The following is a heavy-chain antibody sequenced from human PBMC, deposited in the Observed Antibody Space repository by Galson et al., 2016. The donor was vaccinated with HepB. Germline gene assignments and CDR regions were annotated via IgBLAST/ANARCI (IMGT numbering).Heavy chain of an antibody. Sequence: SETLSLTCTVSGGSVNTIDYYWSWIRQPPGKGLEWIGESKHGGITKYTPSLKSRVTISVDPSRKQLSLKLSSVTAADTAVYYCARLTWGWDALDIWGQGTMVTVSS. CDR3: ARLTWGWDALDI. V-gene: IGHV4-61*08. CDR2: SKHGGIT. D-gene: IGHD7-27*01. J-gene: IGHJ3*02. CDR1: GGSVNTIDYY.